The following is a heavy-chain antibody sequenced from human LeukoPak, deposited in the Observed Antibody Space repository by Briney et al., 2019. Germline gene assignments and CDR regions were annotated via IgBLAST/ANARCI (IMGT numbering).Heavy chain of an antibody. D-gene: IGHD6-13*01. J-gene: IGHJ4*02. CDR1: GYTFSSYW. CDR3: ARRDSISWYEID. Sequence: GESLKISCKGSGYTFSSYWIAWVRQMPGKGLEWMGIIYPGDSGTRYSPSFQGQVTISADKSISTAYLQWSTLKASDTAMYYCARRDSISWYEIDWGQGTLVTVSS. V-gene: IGHV5-51*01. CDR2: IYPGDSGT.